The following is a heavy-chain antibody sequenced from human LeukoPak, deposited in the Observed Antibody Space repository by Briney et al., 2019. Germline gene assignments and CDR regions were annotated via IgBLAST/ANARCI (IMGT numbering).Heavy chain of an antibody. CDR1: GGSISGSSYY. V-gene: IGHV4-39*01. CDR2: GFYSGSA. J-gene: IGHJ4*02. Sequence: SETLSLTCTVSGGSISGSSYYWAWVRQPPGTGLEWGGSGFYSGSAYSNPSLKRRVTISVDTSRNQFYLTLSSVTVADTAVYYCARLRGAMTPVTSDFDYWGREPWSPSPQ. D-gene: IGHD4-17*01. CDR3: ARLRGAMTPVTSDFDY.